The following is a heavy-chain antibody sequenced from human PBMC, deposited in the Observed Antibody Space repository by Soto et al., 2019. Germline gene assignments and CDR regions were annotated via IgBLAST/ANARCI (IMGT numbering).Heavy chain of an antibody. D-gene: IGHD2-2*01. CDR2: INPNSGGT. CDR3: ARARDQDIVVVPAAIGRMDV. V-gene: IGHV1-2*02. CDR1: GYTFTGYY. J-gene: IGHJ6*02. Sequence: ASVKVSCKASGYTFTGYYMHWLRESPGQGLEWMGWINPNSGGTNYAQKFQGRVTMTRDTSISTAYMELSRLRSDDTAVYYCARARDQDIVVVPAAIGRMDVWGQGTTVTVSS.